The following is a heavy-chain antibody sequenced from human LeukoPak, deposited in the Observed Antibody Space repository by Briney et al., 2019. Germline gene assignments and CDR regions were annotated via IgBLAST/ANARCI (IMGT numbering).Heavy chain of an antibody. Sequence: PSETLSLTCTVSGGSVSSGSYYWSWIRQPPGKGLEWIGYIYYSGSTNYNPSLKSRVTISVDTSKNQFSLKLRSVTAADTAVYYCARGGSRSSSWFYFDYWGQGSLVTVSS. CDR3: ARGGSRSSSWFYFDY. CDR1: GGSVSSGSYY. D-gene: IGHD6-13*01. J-gene: IGHJ4*02. CDR2: IYYSGST. V-gene: IGHV4-61*01.